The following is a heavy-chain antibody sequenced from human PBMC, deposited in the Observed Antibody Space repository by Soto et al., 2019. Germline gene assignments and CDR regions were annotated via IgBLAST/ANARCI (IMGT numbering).Heavy chain of an antibody. CDR1: GFTFSSYS. CDR2: ISSSSSTI. Sequence: GGSLRLSCAASGFTFSSYSMNWVRQAPGKGLEWVSYISSSSSTIYYADSVKGRFTISRDNAKNSPYLQMNSLRAEDTAVYYCARGDYGNAFDIWGQGTMVTVSS. CDR3: ARGDYGNAFDI. J-gene: IGHJ3*02. D-gene: IGHD4-17*01. V-gene: IGHV3-48*01.